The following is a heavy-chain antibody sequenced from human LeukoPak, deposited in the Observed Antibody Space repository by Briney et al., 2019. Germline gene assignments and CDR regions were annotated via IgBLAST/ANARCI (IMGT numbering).Heavy chain of an antibody. CDR3: ATGAGCGY. D-gene: IGHD6-19*01. Sequence: GGSLRLSCAASGFTFSSYGMHWVRQAPGKGLEWVAKIKQDGSKKYYVDSVKGRFTISRDNSKNSLYLQMNTLRDEDTAVYYCATGAGCGYWGQGTLVTVSS. CDR2: IKQDGSKK. CDR1: GFTFSSYG. V-gene: IGHV3-7*03. J-gene: IGHJ4*02.